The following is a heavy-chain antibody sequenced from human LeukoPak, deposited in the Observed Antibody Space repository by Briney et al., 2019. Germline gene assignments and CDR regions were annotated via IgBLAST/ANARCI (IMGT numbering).Heavy chain of an antibody. J-gene: IGHJ6*04. CDR2: IYYSGRT. V-gene: IGHV4-59*01. Sequence: SETLSLTCTVSGGSICSFYWSWIRQPPGKGLERIGYIYYSGRTNYNTSLKSVVTISEETSKNQFSLKLSSVTAAGTAVYYCARDQIYGSGSHRYYYGMDVWGKGTTVTVSS. D-gene: IGHD3-10*01. CDR1: GGSICSFY. CDR3: ARDQIYGSGSHRYYYGMDV.